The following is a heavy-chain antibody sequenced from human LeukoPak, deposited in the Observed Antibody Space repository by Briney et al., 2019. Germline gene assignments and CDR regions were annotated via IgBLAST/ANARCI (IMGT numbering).Heavy chain of an antibody. J-gene: IGHJ4*02. CDR1: GYSISSGYY. D-gene: IGHD5-24*01. CDR3: ARHYNPYYFDY. V-gene: IGHV4-38-2*01. Sequence: SETLSLTCAVSGYSISSGYYWGWIRQPPGKGLEWIGGIYHSGRTYYNPSLKSRVTISVDTSKNQFSLKLSSVAAADTAVYYCARHYNPYYFDYWGQGTLVTVSS. CDR2: IYHSGRT.